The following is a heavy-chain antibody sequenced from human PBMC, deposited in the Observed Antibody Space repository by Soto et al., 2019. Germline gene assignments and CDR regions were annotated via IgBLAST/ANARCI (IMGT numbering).Heavy chain of an antibody. CDR1: GGSFSGYY. V-gene: IGHV4-34*01. J-gene: IGHJ5*02. CDR3: ARIGPYSSSWYAKNWFDP. D-gene: IGHD6-13*01. Sequence: QVQLQQWGAGLLKPSETLFLTCAVYGGSFSGYYWSWIRQPPGKGLEWIGEINHSGSTNYNPSLKSRVTISVDTSKNQFSLKLSSVTAADTAVYYCARIGPYSSSWYAKNWFDPWGQGTLVTVSS. CDR2: INHSGST.